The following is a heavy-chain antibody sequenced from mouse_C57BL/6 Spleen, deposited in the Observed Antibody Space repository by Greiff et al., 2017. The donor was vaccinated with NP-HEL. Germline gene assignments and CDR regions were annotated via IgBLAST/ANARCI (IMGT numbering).Heavy chain of an antibody. CDR1: GYTFTDYN. CDR2: INPNNGGT. V-gene: IGHV1-18*01. Sequence: VQLQQSGPELVKPGASVKIPCKASGYTFTDYNMDWVKQSQGKSLEWIGDINPNNGGTIYTQKFKGKATLTVDKSSSTAYMELRSLTSEDTAVYYCARGWGYFDGWGTGTTVTVSS. CDR3: ARGWGYFDG. D-gene: IGHD1-1*02. J-gene: IGHJ1*03.